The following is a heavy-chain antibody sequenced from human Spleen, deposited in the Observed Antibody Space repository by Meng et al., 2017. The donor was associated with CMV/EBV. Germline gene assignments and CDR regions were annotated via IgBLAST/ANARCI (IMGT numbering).Heavy chain of an antibody. J-gene: IGHJ3*02. CDR1: GFTFSNAW. V-gene: IGHV3-15*01. CDR2: IKSKTDGGTT. D-gene: IGHD1-26*01. Sequence: GESLKISCAASGFTFSNAWMSWVRQAPGKGLEWVGRIKSKTDGGTTDYAAPVKGRFTISRDDSKNTLYLQMNSLKTEDTAVYYCTTDEELFGAFDIWGQGTMVTVSS. CDR3: TTDEELFGAFDI.